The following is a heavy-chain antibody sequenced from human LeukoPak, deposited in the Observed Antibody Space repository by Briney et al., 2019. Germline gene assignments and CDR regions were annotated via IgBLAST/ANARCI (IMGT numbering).Heavy chain of an antibody. CDR1: GFTFSDYY. Sequence: GGSLRLSCAASGFTFSDYYMSWIRQAPGKGLEWVSYISSSGSTTYYADSVKGRFTISRDNAKNSLYLQMNSLRAEDTAVYYCARDSSIAVAGTLNYYYMDVWGKGTTVAVSS. D-gene: IGHD6-19*01. V-gene: IGHV3-11*04. CDR3: ARDSSIAVAGTLNYYYMDV. CDR2: ISSSGSTT. J-gene: IGHJ6*03.